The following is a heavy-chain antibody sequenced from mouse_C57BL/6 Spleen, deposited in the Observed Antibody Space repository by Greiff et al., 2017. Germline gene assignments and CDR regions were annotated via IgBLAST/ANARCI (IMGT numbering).Heavy chain of an antibody. V-gene: IGHV5-4*03. CDR1: GFTFSSYA. CDR3: ARGRGRSSMDY. J-gene: IGHJ4*01. Sequence: EVKLVESGGGLVKPGGSLKLSCAASGFTFSSYAMSWVRQTPEKRLEWVATISDGGSYTYYTDNVKGRFTISRDNAKNNLYLQMSHLKSEDTAMYYCARGRGRSSMDYWGQGTSVTVSS. CDR2: ISDGGSYT.